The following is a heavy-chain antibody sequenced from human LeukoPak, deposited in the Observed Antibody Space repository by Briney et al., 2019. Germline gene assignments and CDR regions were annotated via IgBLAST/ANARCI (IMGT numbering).Heavy chain of an antibody. V-gene: IGHV3-23*01. CDR2: FSGSGGTT. J-gene: IGHJ4*03. CDR3: AKDRCRRTICYLSDF. CDR1: GFTFATYA. Sequence: GGSLRLSCATSGFTFATYAMNWVRQAPGKGLEWVSSFSGSGGTTSYADSVKGRFTISRDSSKNTLYLQMDSLRADDTALYYCAKDRCRRTICYLSDFCGHRTLVT. D-gene: IGHD2-2*01.